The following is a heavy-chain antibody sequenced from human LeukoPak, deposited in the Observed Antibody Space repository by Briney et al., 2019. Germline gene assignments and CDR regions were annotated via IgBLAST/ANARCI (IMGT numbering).Heavy chain of an antibody. CDR3: ARGGPAFDI. CDR1: GGSISSGSYY. CDR2: IYSSGST. Sequence: SQTLSLTCTVSGGSISSGSYYWSWIRQPAGKGLEWIGRIYSSGSTNYNPSLKSRVTMSVDTSKNQFSLKLSSVTAADTAVYYCARGGPAFDIWGQGTMVTVSS. V-gene: IGHV4-61*02. J-gene: IGHJ3*02.